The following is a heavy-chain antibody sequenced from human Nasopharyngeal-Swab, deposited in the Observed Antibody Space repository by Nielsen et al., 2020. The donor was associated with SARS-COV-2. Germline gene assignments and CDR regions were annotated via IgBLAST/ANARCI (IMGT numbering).Heavy chain of an antibody. CDR2: ISGSATNT. J-gene: IGHJ3*02. Sequence: GESLKISCAASGLSCSIYAMSWVRQPPGKGLEWVSTISGSATNTYYADSVKGRFTISRDNSKNTLYLQMNSLRAEDTAVYYCAKGRGEYYENAFDMWGQGTMVTVSS. CDR3: AKGRGEYYENAFDM. V-gene: IGHV3-23*01. CDR1: GLSCSIYA. D-gene: IGHD3-3*01.